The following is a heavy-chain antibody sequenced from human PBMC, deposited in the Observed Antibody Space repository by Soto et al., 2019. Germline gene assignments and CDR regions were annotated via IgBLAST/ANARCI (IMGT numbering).Heavy chain of an antibody. CDR1: GFTFSSDW. CDR3: ARWFTGGNFDYFDF. Sequence: GSLRLSCAASGFTFSSDWMHWFRQAPGKGLVWVSRIDSAGRTTTYADSVKGRFTISRDNAKNTLYLQMNGLRAEDTSLYYCARWFTGGNFDYFDFWGQGTQVTVSS. J-gene: IGHJ4*02. D-gene: IGHD2-21*02. V-gene: IGHV3-74*01. CDR2: IDSAGRTT.